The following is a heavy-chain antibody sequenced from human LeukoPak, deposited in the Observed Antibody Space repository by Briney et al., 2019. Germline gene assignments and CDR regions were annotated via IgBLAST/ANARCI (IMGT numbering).Heavy chain of an antibody. D-gene: IGHD5-18*01. Sequence: GASVKVSCKASGYTFTSYGISWVRQAPGQGLEWMGWISAYNGNTNYAQKLQGRVTMTTDTSTSTAYMELRSLRSDDTAVYYCARAVDTAMAYYYGMDVWGQGTTVTVSS. CDR1: GYTFTSYG. CDR3: ARAVDTAMAYYYGMDV. J-gene: IGHJ6*02. V-gene: IGHV1-18*01. CDR2: ISAYNGNT.